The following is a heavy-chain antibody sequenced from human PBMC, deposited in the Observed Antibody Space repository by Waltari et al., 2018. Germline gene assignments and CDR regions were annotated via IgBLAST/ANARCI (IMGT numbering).Heavy chain of an antibody. CDR2: VDPEDGET. J-gene: IGHJ6*02. Sequence: EVQLVQSGAEVKKPGATVKISCKVSGYTFTDYYMHWVQQAPGKGLEWMGLVDPEDGETIDAEKFQGRVTITADTSTDTAYMELSSLRSEDTAVYYCATDRRSSSSRNLRRMDVWGQGTTVTVSS. D-gene: IGHD6-6*01. CDR3: ATDRRSSSSRNLRRMDV. V-gene: IGHV1-69-2*01. CDR1: GYTFTDYY.